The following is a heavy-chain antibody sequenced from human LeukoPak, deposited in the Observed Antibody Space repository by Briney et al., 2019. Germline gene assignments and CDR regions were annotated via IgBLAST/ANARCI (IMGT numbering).Heavy chain of an antibody. J-gene: IGHJ3*02. CDR3: ARVTIAAAGTRTSNDSFDI. Sequence: PGGSLRLSCAASGFTFSSYNMNWVRQAPGKGLEWVSSISSSSSYIYYADSVKGRFTISRDNAKNSLYLQMNSLRAEDTAVYYCARVTIAAAGTRTSNDSFDIWGQGTMVTVSS. D-gene: IGHD6-13*01. V-gene: IGHV3-21*01. CDR1: GFTFSSYN. CDR2: ISSSSSYI.